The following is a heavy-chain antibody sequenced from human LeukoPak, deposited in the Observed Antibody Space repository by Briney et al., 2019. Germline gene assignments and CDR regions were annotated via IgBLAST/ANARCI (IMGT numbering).Heavy chain of an antibody. V-gene: IGHV4-31*03. CDR2: INYSGGT. D-gene: IGHD3-10*01. J-gene: IGHJ4*02. CDR3: ATVDLNRVRGIHD. Sequence: PSETLSLTCTVSGASISSGDYYWIWIRQHPGKGLEWIGYINYSGGTYRNPSLKSRVTISVDTSKNQFSVTLNSVTAADTAVYYCATVDLNRVRGIHDWGQGTLVTVSS. CDR1: GASISSGDYY.